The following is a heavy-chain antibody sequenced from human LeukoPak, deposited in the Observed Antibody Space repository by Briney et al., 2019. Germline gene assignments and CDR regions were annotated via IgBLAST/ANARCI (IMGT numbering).Heavy chain of an antibody. Sequence: SETLSLTCAVYGGSFSGYYWSWIRQPPGKELEWIGEINHSGSTNYNPSLKSRVTISVDTSKNQFSLKLSSVTAADTAVYYCASTAYCSSTSCYLLRYSYGYRDAFDIWGQGTMVTVSS. CDR3: ASTAYCSSTSCYLLRYSYGYRDAFDI. J-gene: IGHJ3*02. CDR2: INHSGST. CDR1: GGSFSGYY. D-gene: IGHD2-2*01. V-gene: IGHV4-34*01.